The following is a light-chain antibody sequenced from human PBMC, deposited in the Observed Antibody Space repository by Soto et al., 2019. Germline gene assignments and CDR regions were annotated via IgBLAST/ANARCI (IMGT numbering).Light chain of an antibody. CDR1: QSVSSY. CDR3: QQRSNWPPIT. J-gene: IGKJ5*01. CDR2: DAS. Sequence: EIVLTQSPATLSLSPGERATLSCRASQSVSSYLAWYQQKPGQAPRLLIYDASNRATGIPARFSGSGSGTDFTLTISSLEPEDFAVYYCQQRSNWPPITCGQGTR. V-gene: IGKV3-11*01.